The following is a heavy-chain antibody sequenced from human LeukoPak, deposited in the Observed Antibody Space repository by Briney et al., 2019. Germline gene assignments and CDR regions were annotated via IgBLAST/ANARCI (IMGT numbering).Heavy chain of an antibody. CDR3: ARDVAYSNYGGRGLGY. J-gene: IGHJ4*02. CDR2: ISAYNGNT. V-gene: IGHV1-18*01. CDR1: GYTFTSYG. Sequence: ASVKVSCKASGYTFTSYGISWVRQAPGQGLEWMGWISAYNGNTNYAQKLQGRVTMTTDTSTSTAYMELRSLRSDDTAVYYCARDVAYSNYGGRGLGYWGQGTLVTVSS. D-gene: IGHD4-11*01.